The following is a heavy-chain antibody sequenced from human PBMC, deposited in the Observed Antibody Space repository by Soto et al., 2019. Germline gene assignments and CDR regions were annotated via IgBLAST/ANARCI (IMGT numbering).Heavy chain of an antibody. V-gene: IGHV1-18*01. Sequence: QVQLVQSGAEVKKPGASVKVSCKASGYTFTSYGISWVRQAPGQGLEWMGWISAYNGNTNYAQKLQGRVTMTTDTSTSTGYMELRSLRSDDTAVYYCARDNSPYYYDSRGRSWGYFDYWGQGTLVTVSS. CDR3: ARDNSPYYYDSRGRSWGYFDY. D-gene: IGHD3-22*01. CDR2: ISAYNGNT. J-gene: IGHJ4*02. CDR1: GYTFTSYG.